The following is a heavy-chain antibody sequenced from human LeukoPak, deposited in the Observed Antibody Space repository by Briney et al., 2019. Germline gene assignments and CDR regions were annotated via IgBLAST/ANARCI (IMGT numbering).Heavy chain of an antibody. J-gene: IGHJ4*02. CDR1: GFTLSSYA. V-gene: IGHV3-23*01. Sequence: GGSLRHSRAASGFTLSSYAMSWVRPAPGRGLAWVSTISGGGDSTDYADSVKGRFTISRDNSKNTLSLQMNSLRAEDTAVYYCAKEGLGAAAGTFDYWGQGTLVTVSS. D-gene: IGHD6-13*01. CDR2: ISGGGDST. CDR3: AKEGLGAAAGTFDY.